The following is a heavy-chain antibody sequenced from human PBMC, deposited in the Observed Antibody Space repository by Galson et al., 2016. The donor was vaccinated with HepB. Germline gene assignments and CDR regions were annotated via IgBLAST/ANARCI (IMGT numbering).Heavy chain of an antibody. CDR3: ARGAAGKDLDF. CDR1: GGSISSGGYS. CDR2: IYHSGST. J-gene: IGHJ4*02. Sequence: TLSLTCAVSGGSISSGGYSWNWVRQPPGKDMEWLGYIYHSGSTSYNPSLEGRVTISVDASKNLFALNLTFVTAADTAVYYCARGAAGKDLDFWGQGNLVIVSS. V-gene: IGHV4-30-2*01. D-gene: IGHD6-25*01.